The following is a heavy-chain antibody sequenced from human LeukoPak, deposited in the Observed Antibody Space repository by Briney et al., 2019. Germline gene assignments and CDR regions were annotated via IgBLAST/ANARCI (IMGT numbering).Heavy chain of an antibody. Sequence: SETLSLTCTVSGGSISSYYWSWIRQPPGKGLGWIGYIYDSGSTNYNPSLKSRVTISVDTSKTQCSLKLSSVTAADTAVYYCARALYSSSWYLDYWGQGTLVTVSS. V-gene: IGHV4-59*01. CDR1: GGSISSYY. D-gene: IGHD6-13*01. CDR2: IYDSGST. CDR3: ARALYSSSWYLDY. J-gene: IGHJ4*02.